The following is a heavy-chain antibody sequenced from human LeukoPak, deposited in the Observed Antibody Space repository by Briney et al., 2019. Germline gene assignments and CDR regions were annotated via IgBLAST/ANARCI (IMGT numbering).Heavy chain of an antibody. Sequence: SETLSLTCAVYGGSFSGYYWSWIRQPPGKGLEWIGEINHSGSTNYNPSLKSRVTISVDTSKNQFSLKLSSVTAADTAVYYCARVDCSSTSCPPTDWGQGTLVTVSS. J-gene: IGHJ4*02. CDR3: ARVDCSSTSCPPTD. V-gene: IGHV4-34*01. CDR1: GGSFSGYY. CDR2: INHSGST. D-gene: IGHD2-2*01.